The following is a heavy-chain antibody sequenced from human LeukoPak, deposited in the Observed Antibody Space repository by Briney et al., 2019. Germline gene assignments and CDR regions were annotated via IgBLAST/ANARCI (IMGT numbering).Heavy chain of an antibody. CDR3: ARDPASYYYDSSGYYPFDY. V-gene: IGHV1-69*05. CDR1: GGTFSSYA. D-gene: IGHD3-22*01. J-gene: IGHJ4*02. CDR2: IIPIFGTA. Sequence: SVKVSCKASGGTFSSYAISWVRQAPGQGLEWMGGIIPIFGTANYAQKFQGRVTMTRDTSTGTVYMELSSLRSEDTAVYYCARDPASYYYDSSGYYPFDYWGQGTLVTVSS.